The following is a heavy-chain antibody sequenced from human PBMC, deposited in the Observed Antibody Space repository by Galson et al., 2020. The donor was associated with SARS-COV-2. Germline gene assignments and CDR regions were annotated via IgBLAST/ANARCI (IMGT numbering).Heavy chain of an antibody. V-gene: IGHV3-73*01. Sequence: GGSLRLSCVASGFIFSDSAMHWVRQASGKGLEWVGRIRSKTNSHATGYAESVKGRFTISRDDSKNTVYLQMNSLKSEDTAVYYCTTRTRTDGVLEDFWGQGTRVTVSS. CDR1: GFIFSDSA. D-gene: IGHD3-3*01. CDR3: TTRTRTDGVLEDF. J-gene: IGHJ4*02. CDR2: IRSKTNSHAT.